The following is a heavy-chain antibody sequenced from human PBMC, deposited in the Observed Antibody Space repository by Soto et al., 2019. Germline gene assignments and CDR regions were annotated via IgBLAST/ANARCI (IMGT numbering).Heavy chain of an antibody. CDR2: IYSGGST. J-gene: IGHJ6*02. CDR3: ARDLTVVMASKPQTYYYYGMDV. CDR1: GFTVSSNY. Sequence: GGSLRLSCAASGFTVSSNYMSWVRQAPGKGLEWVSVIYSGGSTYYEDSVKGRFTISRHNSKNTLYLQMNSLRAEDTAVYYCARDLTVVMASKPQTYYYYGMDVWGQGTTVTVSS. V-gene: IGHV3-53*04. D-gene: IGHD3-16*02.